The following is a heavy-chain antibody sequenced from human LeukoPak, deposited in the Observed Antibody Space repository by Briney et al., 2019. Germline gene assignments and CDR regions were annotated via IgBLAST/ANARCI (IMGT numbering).Heavy chain of an antibody. CDR3: ARGYEYGDYWLGP. D-gene: IGHD4-17*01. J-gene: IGHJ5*02. CDR1: VRSISIGNYH. Sequence: TLSLTCTVSVRSISIGNYHCTWIRQPAGRGLEWIGRNYTGGSTNYNPSLKSRVTISMDTSKNQFSLNLSSVTAADTAVYYCARGYEYGDYWLGPWGQGPLVTVSS. CDR2: NYTGGST. V-gene: IGHV4-61*02.